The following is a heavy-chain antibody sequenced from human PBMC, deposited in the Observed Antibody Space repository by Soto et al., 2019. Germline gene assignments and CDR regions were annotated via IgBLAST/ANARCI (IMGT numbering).Heavy chain of an antibody. CDR2: ISYDGSNK. CDR3: ARGLGSGWFRGVDY. CDR1: GFTFSSYA. D-gene: IGHD6-19*01. J-gene: IGHJ4*02. V-gene: IGHV3-30-3*01. Sequence: GGSLRLSCAASGFTFSSYAMHWVRQAPGKGLEWVAVISYDGSNKYYADSVKGRFTISRDNSKNTLYLQMNSLRAEDTAVYYCARGLGSGWFRGVDYWGQGTLVTVSS.